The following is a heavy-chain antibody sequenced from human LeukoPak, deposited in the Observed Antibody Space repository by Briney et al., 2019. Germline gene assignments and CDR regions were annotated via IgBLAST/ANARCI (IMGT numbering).Heavy chain of an antibody. V-gene: IGHV1-8*01. Sequence: GASVKVSCKASGYTFTNYDINWVRQTTGQGLEWMGWMSPNTGNTGYGQKFQGRITMIRNTSISTAYMELSSLTSDDTAVYFCVSRRKGRAYDIWGQGTMVTVSS. CDR2: MSPNTGNT. CDR3: VSRRKGRAYDI. CDR1: GYTFTNYD. J-gene: IGHJ3*02.